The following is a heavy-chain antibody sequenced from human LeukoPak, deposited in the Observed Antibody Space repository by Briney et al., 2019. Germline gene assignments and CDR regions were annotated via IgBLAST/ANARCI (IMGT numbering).Heavy chain of an antibody. V-gene: IGHV1-2*02. CDR2: INPNSGGT. Sequence: ASVKVSCKASGYTFTGYYMHWVRQAPGQGLEWMGWINPNSGGTNYAQKLQGRVTMTRDKSTRPAYMELSRLRSDDTAVYYCARVRAAAGTIGAFDIWGQGTMVTVSS. D-gene: IGHD6-13*01. J-gene: IGHJ3*02. CDR3: ARVRAAAGTIGAFDI. CDR1: GYTFTGYY.